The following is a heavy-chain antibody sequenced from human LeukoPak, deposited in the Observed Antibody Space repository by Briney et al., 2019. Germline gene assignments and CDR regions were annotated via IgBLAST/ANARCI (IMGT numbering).Heavy chain of an antibody. V-gene: IGHV1-69*13. CDR2: IIPIFGTA. J-gene: IGHJ5*02. Sequence: SVKVSCKASGGTFSSYAISWVRQAPGQGLEWMGGIIPIFGTANYAQKFQGRVTITADESTSTAYMELSSLRSEDTAVYYCARDHLVGATGYNWFDPWGQGTLVTVSS. D-gene: IGHD1-26*01. CDR3: ARDHLVGATGYNWFDP. CDR1: GGTFSSYA.